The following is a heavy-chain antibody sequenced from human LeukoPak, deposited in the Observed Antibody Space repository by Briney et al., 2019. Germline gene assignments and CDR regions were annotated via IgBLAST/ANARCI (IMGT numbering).Heavy chain of an antibody. CDR1: GFTFSSYA. CDR2: ISGSGGST. J-gene: IGHJ4*02. V-gene: IGHV3-23*01. CDR3: ARDERLLSFLR. Sequence: GGSLRLSCAASGFTFSSYAMSWVRQAPGKGLEWVSAISGSGGSTYYADSVKGRFTISRDNSKNTLYLQMNSLRAEDTAIYYCARDERLLSFLRWGQGTLVTVSS. D-gene: IGHD3-3*01.